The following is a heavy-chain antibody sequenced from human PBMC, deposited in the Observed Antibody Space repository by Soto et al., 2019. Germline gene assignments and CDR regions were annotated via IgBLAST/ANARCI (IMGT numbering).Heavy chain of an antibody. J-gene: IGHJ4*02. CDR3: ARHGGYSYGFLDY. Sequence: PSETLSLTCAVSGGSISSTNWWSWVPQPPGKGLEWIGEIHHSGSTNYNPSLKSRVTISVDKSKNQFSLKLSSVTAADTAVYYCARHGGYSYGFLDYWGQGTLVTVS. CDR1: GGSISSTNW. V-gene: IGHV4-4*02. CDR2: IHHSGST. D-gene: IGHD5-18*01.